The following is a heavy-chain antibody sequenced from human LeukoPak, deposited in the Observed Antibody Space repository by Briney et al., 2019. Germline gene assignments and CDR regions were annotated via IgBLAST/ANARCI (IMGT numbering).Heavy chain of an antibody. D-gene: IGHD6-13*01. CDR1: GYTFTRYD. J-gene: IGHJ3*02. CDR3: ARARKIAAAGTAGDAFDI. Sequence: ASVKVSCKASGYTFTRYDINWVRQAPGQGLEWMGWISTYNGNTNYAQKFQGRVTITADKSTSTAYMELSSLRSEDTAVYYCARARKIAAAGTAGDAFDIWGQGTMVTVSS. V-gene: IGHV1-18*01. CDR2: ISTYNGNT.